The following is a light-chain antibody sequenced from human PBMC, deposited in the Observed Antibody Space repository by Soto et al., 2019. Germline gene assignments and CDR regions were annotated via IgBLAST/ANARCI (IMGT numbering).Light chain of an antibody. CDR1: QSLLYTSNNMNY. Sequence: DIVMTQSPDSLAVSLGERATINCRSSQSLLYTSNNMNYLAWYQQKPGQPPKLLIYWASTRESGVPDRFSGSGSGTDFTLTISSLQAEDVALYYCQHYYTTPGFGQGTKVDIK. CDR2: WAS. V-gene: IGKV4-1*01. J-gene: IGKJ1*01. CDR3: QHYYTTPG.